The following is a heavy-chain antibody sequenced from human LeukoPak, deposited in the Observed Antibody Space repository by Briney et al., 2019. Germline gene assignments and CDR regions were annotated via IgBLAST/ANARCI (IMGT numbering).Heavy chain of an antibody. V-gene: IGHV3-7*01. CDR1: GFSFEDYG. Sequence: GTSLRLSCVASGFSFEDYGMSWVRQAPGKGLEWVANVNQGGTQKYYVDSVKGRFTISRDNAENSLYLQMNSLRAEDTAVYYCAREHYFYYMDGWGKGTTVTVSS. CDR3: AREHYFYYMDG. CDR2: VNQGGTQK. J-gene: IGHJ6*03.